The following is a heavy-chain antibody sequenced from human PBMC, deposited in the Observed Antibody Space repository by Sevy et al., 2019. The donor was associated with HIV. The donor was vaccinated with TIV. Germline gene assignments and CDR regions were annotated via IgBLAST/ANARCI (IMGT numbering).Heavy chain of an antibody. CDR3: AKDQQRYYYDSSGTSDLFDY. D-gene: IGHD3-22*01. J-gene: IGHJ4*02. Sequence: GGSLRLSCAASGFTFSSYAMSWVRQAPGKGLEWVSAISGSGGSTYYADSVKGRFTISRDNSKKTMYLQMNRLRAEDTAVYYCAKDQQRYYYDSSGTSDLFDYWGQGTLVTVSS. V-gene: IGHV3-23*01. CDR1: GFTFSSYA. CDR2: ISGSGGST.